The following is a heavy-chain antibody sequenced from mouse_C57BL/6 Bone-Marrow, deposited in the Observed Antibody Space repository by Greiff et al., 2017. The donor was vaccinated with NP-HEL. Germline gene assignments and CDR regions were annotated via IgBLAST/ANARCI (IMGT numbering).Heavy chain of an antibody. D-gene: IGHD2-3*01. J-gene: IGHJ2*01. CDR2: ISSGGSYT. CDR3: ASHYDGYPDY. Sequence: EVKLQESGGDLVKPGGSLKLSCAASGFTFSSYGMSWVRQTPDKRLEWVATISSGGSYTYYPDSVKGRFTISRDNAKNTLYLQMSSLKSEDTAMYYWASHYDGYPDYWGQGTTLTVSS. CDR1: GFTFSSYG. V-gene: IGHV5-6*01.